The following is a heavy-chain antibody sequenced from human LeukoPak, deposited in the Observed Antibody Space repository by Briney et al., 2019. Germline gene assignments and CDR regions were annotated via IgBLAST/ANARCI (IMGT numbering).Heavy chain of an antibody. CDR1: GYTFTGYY. Sequence: ASVKVSCKASGYTFTGYYMHWVRQAPGQGLEWMGWINPNSGGTNYAQKFQGRVTMTRNTSISTAYMELSSLRSEDTAVYYCARGRTAVSSSWYRGYYYVDVWGKGTTVTVSS. J-gene: IGHJ6*03. D-gene: IGHD6-13*01. CDR3: ARGRTAVSSSWYRGYYYVDV. V-gene: IGHV1-2*02. CDR2: INPNSGGT.